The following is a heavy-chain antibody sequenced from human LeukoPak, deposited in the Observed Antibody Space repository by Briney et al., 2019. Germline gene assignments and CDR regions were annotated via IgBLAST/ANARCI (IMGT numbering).Heavy chain of an antibody. CDR3: ARAIGYYYNSSGYPNDAFDI. CDR1: GFNFSSYS. V-gene: IGHV3-48*01. J-gene: IGHJ3*02. D-gene: IGHD3-22*01. CDR2: ISRSSSTI. Sequence: GGSLRLSCAASGFNFSSYSMNWVRQAPGKGLEWVSYISRSSSTIYYADSVEGRFTISRDNAKNSLYLQMNSLRAEDTAVYYCARAIGYYYNSSGYPNDAFDIWGQGTMVTVSS.